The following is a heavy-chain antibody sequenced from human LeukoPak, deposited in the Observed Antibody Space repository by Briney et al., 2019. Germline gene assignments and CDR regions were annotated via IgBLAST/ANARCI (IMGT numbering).Heavy chain of an antibody. V-gene: IGHV3-53*01. J-gene: IGHJ6*04. CDR3: ASPGTYYDFWGGYYEPLDV. CDR1: GFTVSSNY. CDR2: IYSGGST. Sequence: PGGSLRLSCAASGFTVSSNYMSWVRQAPGKGLEWVSVIYSGGSTYYTDSVKGRFTISRDNSKNTLYLQMNSLRAEDTGVYYCASPGTYYDFWGGYYEPLDVWGKGTTVTVSS. D-gene: IGHD3-3*01.